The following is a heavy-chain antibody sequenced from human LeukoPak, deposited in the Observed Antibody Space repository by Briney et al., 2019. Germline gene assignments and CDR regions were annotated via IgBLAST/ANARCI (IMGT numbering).Heavy chain of an antibody. Sequence: GGSLRLSCAASGFTVSSNYMSWVRRAPGKGLEWVSVVYSGGSTYHADSVKGRFTISRDNSKNTLYLQMNSLRAEDTAVYYCARVGQVSWMFGWFDPWGQGTLVTVSS. CDR2: VYSGGST. D-gene: IGHD3-16*01. J-gene: IGHJ5*02. CDR1: GFTVSSNY. CDR3: ARVGQVSWMFGWFDP. V-gene: IGHV3-66*01.